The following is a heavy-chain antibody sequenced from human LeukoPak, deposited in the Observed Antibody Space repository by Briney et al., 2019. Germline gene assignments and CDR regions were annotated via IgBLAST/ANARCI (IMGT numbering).Heavy chain of an antibody. CDR2: ISYDGSNK. CDR1: GFTFDDYG. CDR3: AKDRQLLVGATMIDY. V-gene: IGHV3-30*18. Sequence: GGSLRLSCAASGFTFDDYGMSWVRQAPGKGLEWVAVISYDGSNKYYADSVKGRFTISRDNSKNTLYLQMNSLRAEDTAVYYCAKDRQLLVGATMIDYWGQGTLVTVSS. D-gene: IGHD1-26*01. J-gene: IGHJ4*02.